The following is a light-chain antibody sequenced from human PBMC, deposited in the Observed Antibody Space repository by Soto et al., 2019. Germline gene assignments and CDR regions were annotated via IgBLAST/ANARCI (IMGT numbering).Light chain of an antibody. Sequence: EIVLTQSPGTLSLSPGERATLSCRASQSVSSSYLAWYQQKPGQAPRLLIYGASFRATGIPDRFSGSGSGTDFTLTISRLEAEDFAVYYCQQYVSSLYTFGQGTKLEIK. V-gene: IGKV3-20*01. CDR1: QSVSSSY. CDR2: GAS. J-gene: IGKJ2*01. CDR3: QQYVSSLYT.